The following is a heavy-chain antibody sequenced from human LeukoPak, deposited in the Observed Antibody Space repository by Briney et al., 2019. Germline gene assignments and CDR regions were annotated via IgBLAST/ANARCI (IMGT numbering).Heavy chain of an antibody. CDR3: ARVPYGDAWFDP. V-gene: IGHV4-39*07. Sequence: SETLSLTCTVSGGSISSSSYYWGWIRQPPGKGLEWIGSIYYSGSTNYNPSLKRRVTISVDRSKNQFSLKLSSVTAADTAVYYCARVPYGDAWFDPWGQGTLVIVSS. J-gene: IGHJ5*02. CDR2: IYYSGST. CDR1: GGSISSSSYY. D-gene: IGHD4-17*01.